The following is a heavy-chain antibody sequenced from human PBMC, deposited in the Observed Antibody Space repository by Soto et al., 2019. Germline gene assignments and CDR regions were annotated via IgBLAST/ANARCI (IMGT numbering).Heavy chain of an antibody. J-gene: IGHJ4*02. D-gene: IGHD4-17*01. Sequence: PSETLSLTCAVSGGSISSGGYSWSWIRQPPGKGLEWIGYIYHSGSTYYNPSLKSRVTISVDRSKNQFSLKLSSVTAADTAVYYCAGYGDYYFDYWGQGTLVTVSS. CDR3: AGYGDYYFDY. CDR2: IYHSGST. V-gene: IGHV4-30-2*01. CDR1: GGSISSGGYS.